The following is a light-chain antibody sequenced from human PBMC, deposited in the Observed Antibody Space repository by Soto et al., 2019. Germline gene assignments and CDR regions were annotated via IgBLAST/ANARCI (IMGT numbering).Light chain of an antibody. Sequence: QSVLTQPASVSESPGQSITISCTGTSNDIGGYNYVSWYQHHPGKAPKLMIYEVSNRPSGVSHRFSGSKSGNTASLTISGLQAEDEADYYCSSYTGSSTVVFGGGTKVTAL. CDR1: SNDIGGYNY. CDR2: EVS. J-gene: IGLJ2*01. CDR3: SSYTGSSTVV. V-gene: IGLV2-14*01.